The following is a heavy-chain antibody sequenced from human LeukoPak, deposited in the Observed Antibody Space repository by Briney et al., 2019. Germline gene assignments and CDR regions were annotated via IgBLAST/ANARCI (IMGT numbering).Heavy chain of an antibody. V-gene: IGHV1-2*02. Sequence: GASVKVSCKASGYTFTDYYMHWVRQAPGQGLEWMGWISPNSGGTKYAQKIQGRVTMTRDTSISTAYMELSRLRSDDTAVYYCATLPYYYDSSRVDNWFDPWGQGTLVTVSS. J-gene: IGHJ5*02. CDR2: ISPNSGGT. CDR3: ATLPYYYDSSRVDNWFDP. D-gene: IGHD3-22*01. CDR1: GYTFTDYY.